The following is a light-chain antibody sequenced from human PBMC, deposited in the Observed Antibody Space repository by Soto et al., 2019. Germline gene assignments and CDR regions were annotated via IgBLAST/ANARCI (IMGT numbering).Light chain of an antibody. V-gene: IGLV1-40*01. CDR3: QSYDTSLRDV. Sequence: QSVLTQPPSVSGAPGQRVTTSCTGSSSNIGAGYDVHWYQQLPGTAPKLLIYGNTDRPSGVPDRFSGSKSGTSASLAITGLQTEDEADYYCQSYDTSLRDVFGTGTKVTVL. J-gene: IGLJ1*01. CDR2: GNT. CDR1: SSNIGAGYD.